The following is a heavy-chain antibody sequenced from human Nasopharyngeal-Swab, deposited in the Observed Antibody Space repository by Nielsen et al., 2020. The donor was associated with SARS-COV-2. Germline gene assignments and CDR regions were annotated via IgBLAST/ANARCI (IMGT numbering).Heavy chain of an antibody. J-gene: IGHJ4*02. D-gene: IGHD2-21*02. V-gene: IGHV4-39*01. Sequence: SDTLSLTCSVSAASIISSDHYWSWIRQPPGKGLEWIGSIYYSGTTSYNPSLKSRLTMSVDTSTNQFSLKVSSVTAADTAVYYCTSHEYCRGYCKNGGFDSWGQGTLVTVSS. CDR1: AASIISSDHY. CDR2: IYYSGTT. CDR3: TSHEYCRGYCKNGGFDS.